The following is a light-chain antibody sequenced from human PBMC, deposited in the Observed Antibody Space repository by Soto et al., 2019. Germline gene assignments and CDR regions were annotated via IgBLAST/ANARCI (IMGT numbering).Light chain of an antibody. V-gene: IGLV1-40*01. CDR1: SSNIGAGYD. CDR3: SSYAGSNNFV. CDR2: GNT. J-gene: IGLJ1*01. Sequence: QSVLTQPPSVSGAPGQRVTISCTGSSSNIGAGYDVHWYQQLPGTAPKSLIYGNTHRPSGVPDRFSGSKSGTSASLAITGLQAEDEADYYCSSYAGSNNFVFGTGTKLTVL.